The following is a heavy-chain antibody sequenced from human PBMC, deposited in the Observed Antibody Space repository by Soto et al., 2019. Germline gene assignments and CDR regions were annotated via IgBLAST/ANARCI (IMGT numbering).Heavy chain of an antibody. D-gene: IGHD3-22*01. V-gene: IGHV5-51*01. Sequence: PGESLKISCKGSGYSFTSYWIGWWRQMPGKGLEWMGLIYPGDSDTRYSPSFQGQVTISADKSISTAYLQWSSLKASDTAMYYCARHTYYYDSSDYYYYYGMDVWGQGTTVTVSS. CDR3: ARHTYYYDSSDYYYYYGMDV. CDR2: IYPGDSDT. J-gene: IGHJ6*02. CDR1: GYSFTSYW.